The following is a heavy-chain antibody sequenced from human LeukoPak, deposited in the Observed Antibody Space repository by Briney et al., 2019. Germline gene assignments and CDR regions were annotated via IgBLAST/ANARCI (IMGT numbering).Heavy chain of an antibody. CDR1: GGTFSSYA. CDR2: IIPIFGTA. D-gene: IGHD3-22*01. Sequence: SVKVSCKASGGTFSSYAISWVRQAPGQGLEWMGGIIPIFGTANYAQKFQGRVTITTDESTSTAYMELSSLRSEDTAVYYCAGMATYYYDSSGYYFDYWGQGTLVTVSS. CDR3: AGMATYYYDSSGYYFDY. J-gene: IGHJ4*02. V-gene: IGHV1-69*05.